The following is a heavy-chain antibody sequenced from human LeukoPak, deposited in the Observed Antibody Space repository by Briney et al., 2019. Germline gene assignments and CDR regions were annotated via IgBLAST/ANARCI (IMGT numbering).Heavy chain of an antibody. V-gene: IGHV4-61*01. D-gene: IGHD6-19*01. J-gene: IGHJ4*02. CDR3: ARVTVAGRPVDY. CDR1: GGSVSSGSYY. Sequence: SETLSLTCTVSGGSVSSGSYYWSWIRQPPGKGLEWTGYIYHSGSTNYNPSLKSRVTISVDMSKNQFSLKLSSVTAADTAVYYCARVTVAGRPVDYWGQGTLVTVSS. CDR2: IYHSGST.